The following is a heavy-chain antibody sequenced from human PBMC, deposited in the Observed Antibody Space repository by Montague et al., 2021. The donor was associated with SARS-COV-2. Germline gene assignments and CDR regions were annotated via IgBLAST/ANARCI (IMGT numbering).Heavy chain of an antibody. CDR1: GYSISSGYY. V-gene: IGHV4-38-2*02. CDR2: NYHSGST. CDR3: ARDVRYYDFWSGRAQTSPDS. J-gene: IGHJ4*02. D-gene: IGHD3-3*01. Sequence: SETLSLTCTVSGYSISSGYYWGWIRQPPGKGLGWIGGNYHSGSTYYNPSHKSRVTISVDTSKNQFSLKLSSVTAADTAVYYCARDVRYYDFWSGRAQTSPDSWGQGTRVTVSS.